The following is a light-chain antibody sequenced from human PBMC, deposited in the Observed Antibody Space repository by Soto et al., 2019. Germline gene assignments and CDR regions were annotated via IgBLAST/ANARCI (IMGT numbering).Light chain of an antibody. CDR1: QSVSSGY. Sequence: VLTQSPGTLSLSPGERATLSCRAGQSVSSGYLAWYQQKPGQAPRLLIYATYTRATGIPDRFSGSGSGTDFTLTISRLQPEDFAVYYCQQYGPSPLYPFGQGTKLEIQ. CDR3: QQYGPSPLYP. J-gene: IGKJ2*01. V-gene: IGKV3-20*01. CDR2: ATY.